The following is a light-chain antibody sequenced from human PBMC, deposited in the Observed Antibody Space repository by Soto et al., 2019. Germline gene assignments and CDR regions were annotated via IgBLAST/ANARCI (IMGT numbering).Light chain of an antibody. CDR3: QRYCNRPHI. CDR2: DAS. J-gene: IGKJ2*01. V-gene: IGKV1-5*01. Sequence: DIQMTQSPSPLSASVEDSVTITCRASQTVSSSLAWYQVIPGKAPKLLIYDASTLQNGVPSRFSARGSGTEFTLTIRGLQPDEFATYYCQRYCNRPHIFGHGTKLEIK. CDR1: QTVSSS.